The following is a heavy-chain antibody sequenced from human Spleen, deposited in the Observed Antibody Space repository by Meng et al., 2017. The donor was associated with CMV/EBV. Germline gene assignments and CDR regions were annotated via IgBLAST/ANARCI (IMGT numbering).Heavy chain of an antibody. D-gene: IGHD3-22*01. V-gene: IGHV5-51*01. CDR3: ARGETFYYDNSGTGWYFDL. CDR1: FASYW. J-gene: IGHJ2*01. CDR2: ISPGDSDT. Sequence: FASYWVGWVRQMPGKGLEWMGIISPGDSDTRYSPSFQGQVSISADKSISAAYLQWSSLKASDTAMYYCARGETFYYDNSGTGWYFDLWGRGTLVTVSS.